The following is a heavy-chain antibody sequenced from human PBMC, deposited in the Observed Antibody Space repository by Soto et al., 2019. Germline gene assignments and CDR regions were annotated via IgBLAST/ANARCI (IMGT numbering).Heavy chain of an antibody. V-gene: IGHV1-8*01. CDR2: MNPNSGNT. CDR3: ARLSLYCSGGSCYSSAWFDP. CDR1: GYTFTSYD. J-gene: IGHJ5*02. Sequence: GASVKVSCKASGYTFTSYDINWVRQATGEGLEWMGWMNPNSGNTGYAQKFQGRVTMTRNTSISTAYMELSSLRSEDTAVYYCARLSLYCSGGSCYSSAWFDPWGQGSMVTV. D-gene: IGHD2-15*01.